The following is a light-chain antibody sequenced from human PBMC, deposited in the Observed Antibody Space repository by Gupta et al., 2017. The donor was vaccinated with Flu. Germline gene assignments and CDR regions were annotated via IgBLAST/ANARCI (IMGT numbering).Light chain of an antibody. Sequence: QLTQSPSFLSASVGDRVTITCRASQGISSYLAWYQQKPGKAPNLLIYDASTLQSGVPSRFSGSGSGTEFTLTISSLQPEDFATYYCQQVNSYPLTFGQGTRLEIK. V-gene: IGKV1-9*01. CDR2: DAS. CDR1: QGISSY. CDR3: QQVNSYPLT. J-gene: IGKJ5*01.